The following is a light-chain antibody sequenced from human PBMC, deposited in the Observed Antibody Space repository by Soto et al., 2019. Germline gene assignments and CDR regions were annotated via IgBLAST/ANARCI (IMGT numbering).Light chain of an antibody. CDR3: QSYDNSLSGSRV. V-gene: IGLV2-8*01. Sequence: QSALTQPPSASGSPGQSVTISCTGTSTDVGAYNYVSWYQQHPGKAPKLMIYEVTKRPSGVPDRFSGSKSGNTASLTVSGLQTEDEADYYCQSYDNSLSGSRVFGGGTKLTVL. CDR1: STDVGAYNY. J-gene: IGLJ3*02. CDR2: EVT.